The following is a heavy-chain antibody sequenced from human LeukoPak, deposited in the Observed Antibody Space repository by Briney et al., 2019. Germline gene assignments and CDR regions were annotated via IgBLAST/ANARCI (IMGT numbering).Heavy chain of an antibody. CDR1: GFTLSSYW. CDR2: IKQDGSEK. Sequence: GGSLGLSCAASGFTLSSYWMSWVRQAPGKGLEWVANIKQDGSEKYYVDSVKGRFTISRDNAKNSLYPEMNSLRADDTAVYYCARGEYHLPFDIWGQGTMVTVSS. CDR3: ARGEYHLPFDI. V-gene: IGHV3-7*04. J-gene: IGHJ3*02. D-gene: IGHD2-2*01.